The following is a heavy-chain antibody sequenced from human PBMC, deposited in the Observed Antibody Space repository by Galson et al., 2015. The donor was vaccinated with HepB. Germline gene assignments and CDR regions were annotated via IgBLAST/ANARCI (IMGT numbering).Heavy chain of an antibody. V-gene: IGHV3-48*02. D-gene: IGHD3-16*02. J-gene: IGHJ5*02. CDR1: GFTFSSYS. CDR3: ARDRVITFGGVIVIPPTNWFDP. CDR2: ISSSSSTI. Sequence: SLRLSCAASGFTFSSYSMNWVRQAPGKGLEWVSYISSSSSTIYYADSVKGRFTISRDNAKNSLYLQMNSLRDEDTAVYYCARDRVITFGGVIVIPPTNWFDPWGQGTLVTVSS.